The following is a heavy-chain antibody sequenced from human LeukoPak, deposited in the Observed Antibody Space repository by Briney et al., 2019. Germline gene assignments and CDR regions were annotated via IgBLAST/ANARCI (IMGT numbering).Heavy chain of an antibody. CDR1: GFTFSSYA. CDR2: IRYDGSNK. CDR3: AKTWEQPHYFDY. J-gene: IGHJ4*02. V-gene: IGHV3-30*02. D-gene: IGHD1-26*01. Sequence: GGSLRLSCAASGFTFSSYAMHWVRQAPGKGLEWVAFIRYDGSNKYYADSVKGRFAISRDDSKNTLYLQMSSLRADDTAIYYCAKTWEQPHYFDYWGQGTLVTVSS.